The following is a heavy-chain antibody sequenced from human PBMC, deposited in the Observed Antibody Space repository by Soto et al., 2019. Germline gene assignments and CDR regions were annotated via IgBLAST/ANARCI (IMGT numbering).Heavy chain of an antibody. J-gene: IGHJ4*02. CDR1: GFTFSSYA. CDR2: ISGSGGST. Sequence: EVQLLGSGGGLVQPGGSLRLSCAASGFTFSSYAKSWVRQAPGKGLEWVSAISGSGGSTYYADSVKGRFTISRDNSKNTLSLQMNSLRAEDTAVYYRAKGTVYGHGDYWGLGTLVTVSS. D-gene: IGHD3-9*01. V-gene: IGHV3-23*01. CDR3: AKGTVYGHGDY.